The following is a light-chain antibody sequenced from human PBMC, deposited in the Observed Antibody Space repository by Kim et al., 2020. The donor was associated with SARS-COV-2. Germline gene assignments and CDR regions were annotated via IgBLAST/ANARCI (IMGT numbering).Light chain of an antibody. CDR2: DVS. J-gene: IGLJ2*01. CDR1: SSDVGGYNY. CDR3: SSYRRSSTLV. Sequence: GQSITISCTGTSSDVGGYNYVSWYQQHPGKAPKLVIYDVSKRPSGVSNRFSGSRSGNTASLTISGLQAEDEADYYCSSYRRSSTLVFGGGTQLTVL. V-gene: IGLV2-14*04.